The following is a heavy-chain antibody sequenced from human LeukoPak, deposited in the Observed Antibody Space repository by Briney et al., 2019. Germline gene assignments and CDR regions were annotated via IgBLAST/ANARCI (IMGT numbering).Heavy chain of an antibody. V-gene: IGHV4-4*07. D-gene: IGHD5-18*01. CDR3: GRQGYAACHHFLDY. Sequence: SETLSLTCTVSTTSVNSYFWGWVRLPAGKGLEWLGRIYPTGTTYYNPSLKSRLTLSIETSKSQFSLTLRSATAADTAVYFCGRQGYAACHHFLDYWSQGTLVTVSS. CDR1: TTSVNSYF. CDR2: IYPTGTT. J-gene: IGHJ4*02.